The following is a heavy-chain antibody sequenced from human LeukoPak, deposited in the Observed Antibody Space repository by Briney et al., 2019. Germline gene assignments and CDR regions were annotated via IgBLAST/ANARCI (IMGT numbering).Heavy chain of an antibody. V-gene: IGHV1-18*03. Sequence: ASVKVSCKASGYTFTFYGISWARGARGPGHEWRGWVTSHNDNKNYAQNHQGRDTMTTYTSTSTAYMELRSLRSDGMGVYYCARVPNYYDGSGSNTCYFEYWGEGTLVTVSS. D-gene: IGHD3-22*01. CDR3: ARVPNYYDGSGSNTCYFEY. CDR1: GYTFTFYG. CDR2: VTSHNDNK. J-gene: IGHJ4*02.